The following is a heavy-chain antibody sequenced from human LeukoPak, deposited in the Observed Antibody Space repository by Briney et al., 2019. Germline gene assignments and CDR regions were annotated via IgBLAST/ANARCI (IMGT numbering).Heavy chain of an antibody. V-gene: IGHV3-7*01. CDR2: IKQHGTEK. Sequence: PGGSLRLSCTASGIMFSGYWMSWVRQAPGKGLEWVANIKQHGTEKYYVDSVKGRFTISRDDAKKSVYLQMNSLRVEDTAVYYCASDRGPFDHWGQGILVTVAS. CDR1: GIMFSGYW. J-gene: IGHJ4*02. CDR3: ASDRGPFDH. D-gene: IGHD3-16*01.